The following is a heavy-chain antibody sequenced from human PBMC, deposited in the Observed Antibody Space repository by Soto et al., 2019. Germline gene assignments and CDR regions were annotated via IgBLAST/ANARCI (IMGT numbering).Heavy chain of an antibody. D-gene: IGHD6-13*01. J-gene: IGHJ3*02. Sequence: PGGALETSCKGSGYRFPSYGIGWVRQMPGPGMEWMGIIYPGDSDTRYSPSFQGQVTISADKSISTAYLQWSSLKASDTAMYDWARPRSSWSGEFDTWGQGTMVTV. CDR3: ARPRSSWSGEFDT. CDR1: GYRFPSYG. CDR2: IYPGDSDT. V-gene: IGHV5-51*01.